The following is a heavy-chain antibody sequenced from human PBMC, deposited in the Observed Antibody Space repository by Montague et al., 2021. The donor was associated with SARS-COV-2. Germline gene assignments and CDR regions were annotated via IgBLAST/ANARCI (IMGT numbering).Heavy chain of an antibody. CDR1: GGSLSSGLFY. CDR2: IHNGGTT. CDR3: ARHIAYCAGDCYPDYFDY. V-gene: IGHV4-39*01. D-gene: IGHD2-21*01. Sequence: SETLSLTCTVSGGSLSSGLFYWGWIRQPPGKGLEWIGSIHNGGTTTNNPSLKSRVTLSADSSKNQCSLRLDSMTAADTAVYYCARHIAYCAGDCYPDYFDYWGLGTLVTVSS. J-gene: IGHJ4*02.